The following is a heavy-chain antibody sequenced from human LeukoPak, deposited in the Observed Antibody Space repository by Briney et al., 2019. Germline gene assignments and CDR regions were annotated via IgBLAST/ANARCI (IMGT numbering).Heavy chain of an antibody. J-gene: IGHJ6*03. CDR2: SDSEHGDI. V-gene: IGHV1-24*01. CDR3: TTDLGRRVRGRYFFSYMDT. Sequence: ASVKVSCKVSGYGLTELAMNWVRQSPGKGLEWMGGSDSEHGDILYAQNFQGRVTMTEDTSIDTAYMELSSLTSEDTAVYYCTTDLGRRVRGRYFFSYMDTWGKGTTVTVSS. CDR1: GYGLTELA. D-gene: IGHD3-10*01.